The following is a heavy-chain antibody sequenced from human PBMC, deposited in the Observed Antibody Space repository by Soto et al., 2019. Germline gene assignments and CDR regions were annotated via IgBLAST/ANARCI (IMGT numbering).Heavy chain of an antibody. CDR1: GYTFSNYY. CDR3: ARESTLAY. V-gene: IGHV1-46*01. Sequence: ASVKVSCKGAGYTFSNYYMHWVRQAPGQGLEWMGIINPSGDSTSYAQELQGRVTMTRETSTSTLYMELSSLRSEDTAVYYCARESTLAYWGQGTLVTVSS. J-gene: IGHJ4*02. CDR2: INPSGDST.